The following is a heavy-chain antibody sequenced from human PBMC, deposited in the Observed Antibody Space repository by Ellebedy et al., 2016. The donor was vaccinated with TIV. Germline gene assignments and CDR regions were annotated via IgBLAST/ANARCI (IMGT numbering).Heavy chain of an antibody. Sequence: SLKISCAASGFTFDDYAMHWVRQAPGKGLEWVSGINWNSGSIGYADSVKGRFTISRDNAKNSLYLQMNSLRAEDTALYYCVKDSNSGTYHGDYFGYWGQGTLVTVSS. D-gene: IGHD1-26*01. CDR1: GFTFDDYA. CDR2: INWNSGSI. CDR3: VKDSNSGTYHGDYFGY. V-gene: IGHV3-9*01. J-gene: IGHJ4*02.